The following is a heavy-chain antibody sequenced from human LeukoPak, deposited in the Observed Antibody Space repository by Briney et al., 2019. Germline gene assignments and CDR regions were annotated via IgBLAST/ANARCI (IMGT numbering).Heavy chain of an antibody. Sequence: SETLSLTCTVSGGSISSYYWSWIRQPPGKGLEWIGYIYYSGSTNYNPSLMSRVTISVDTSKNQFSLKLSSVTAADTAVYYCARTHYGGNSYDAFDIWGQGTMVTVSS. D-gene: IGHD4-23*01. CDR2: IYYSGST. CDR3: ARTHYGGNSYDAFDI. CDR1: GGSISSYY. V-gene: IGHV4-59*08. J-gene: IGHJ3*02.